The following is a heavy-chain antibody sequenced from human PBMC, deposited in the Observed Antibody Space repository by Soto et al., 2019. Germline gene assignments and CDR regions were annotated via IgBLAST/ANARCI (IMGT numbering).Heavy chain of an antibody. D-gene: IGHD1-1*01. CDR1: GGSISSSSYY. V-gene: IGHV4-39*01. J-gene: IGHJ6*03. CDR2: IYYSGST. CDR3: ARLRYGTGTYYYMDV. Sequence: QVQLQESGPGLVKPSETLSLTCTVSGGSISSSSYYWGWIRQPPGKGLEWIGSIYYSGSTYYNPSLKSRVTISVDTSKNQFSLKLSSVTAADMAVYYCARLRYGTGTYYYMDVWGKGTTVTVSS.